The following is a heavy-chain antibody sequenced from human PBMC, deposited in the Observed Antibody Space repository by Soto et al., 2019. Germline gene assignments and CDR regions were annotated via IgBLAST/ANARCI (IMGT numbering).Heavy chain of an antibody. CDR1: GYTLTELS. CDR2: FDPEDGET. V-gene: IGHV1-24*01. D-gene: IGHD6-19*01. Sequence: ASVKVSCKVSGYTLTELSMHWVRQAPGKGLEWMGGFDPEDGETIYAQKFQGRVTMTEDTSTDTAYMELSSLRSEDTAVYYCATGLPHSGWYVWGVDYWGQGTLVTVSS. CDR3: ATGLPHSGWYVWGVDY. J-gene: IGHJ4*02.